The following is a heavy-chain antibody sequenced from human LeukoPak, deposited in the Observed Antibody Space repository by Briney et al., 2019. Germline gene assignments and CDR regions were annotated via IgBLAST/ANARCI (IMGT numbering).Heavy chain of an antibody. CDR2: IYSGGST. CDR3: AKGSWFGELSPAAIDY. D-gene: IGHD3-10*01. CDR1: GFTVSSNY. J-gene: IGHJ4*02. V-gene: IGHV3-53*05. Sequence: GGSLRLSCAASGFTVSSNYMSWVRQAPGKGLEWVSIIYSGGSTFYADSVKGRFTISRDNSKNTLYLQMNSLRAEDTAVYYCAKGSWFGELSPAAIDYWGQGTLVTVSS.